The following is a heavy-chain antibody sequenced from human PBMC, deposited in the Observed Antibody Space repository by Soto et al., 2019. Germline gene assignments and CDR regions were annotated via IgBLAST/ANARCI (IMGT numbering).Heavy chain of an antibody. V-gene: IGHV4-34*01. Sequence: SEPLSLACAVQGASFTGCYWYWFRQPPGKGLEWIGEVNHGGTSNYNPSLKSRAIISVDTSKNQFSLKLTSVTAEDTAVYYCARGGKTVTTFDYWGQGTLVTVS. CDR3: ARGGKTVTTFDY. CDR2: VNHGGTS. D-gene: IGHD4-17*01. CDR1: GASFTGCY. J-gene: IGHJ4*02.